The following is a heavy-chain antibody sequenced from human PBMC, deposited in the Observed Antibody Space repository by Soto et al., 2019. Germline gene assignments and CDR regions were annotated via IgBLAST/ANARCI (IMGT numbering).Heavy chain of an antibody. CDR3: SRGTYYPQSSGLHADY. D-gene: IGHD3-22*01. CDR1: GFSFNDYA. V-gene: IGHV3-30*03. CDR2: ISSDGHHQ. J-gene: IGHJ4*02. Sequence: PGGSLRLSCATSGFSFNDYAMYWVRQAPGQGLEWVAIISSDGHHQFYLDNLRGRFTVSRDNSKNTLYLQMNSLRPEDTAVYYCSRGTYYPQSSGLHADYWGXGTVVTVSS.